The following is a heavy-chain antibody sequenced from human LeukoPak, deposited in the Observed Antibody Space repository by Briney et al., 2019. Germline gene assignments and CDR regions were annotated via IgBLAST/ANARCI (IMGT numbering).Heavy chain of an antibody. CDR1: GGSISSGSYY. V-gene: IGHV4-61*02. CDR3: ARLAGVPAVYYYYYMDV. CDR2: IYTSGST. Sequence: SETLSLTCTVSGGSISSGSYYWSWIRQPAGKGLEWIGRIYTSGSTNYNPSLKSRVTISVDTSKNQFSLKLSSVTAADTAVCYCARLAGVPAVYYYYYMDVWGKGTTVTVSS. J-gene: IGHJ6*03. D-gene: IGHD2-2*01.